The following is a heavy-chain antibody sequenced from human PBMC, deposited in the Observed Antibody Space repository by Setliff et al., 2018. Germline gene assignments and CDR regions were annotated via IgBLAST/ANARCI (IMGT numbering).Heavy chain of an antibody. CDR3: ARGDSSGYLINTHDAFDI. CDR1: GYSISSGYY. CDR2: IYHSGST. J-gene: IGHJ3*02. Sequence: PSETLSLTCAVSGYSISSGYYWGWIRQPPGKGLEWIGSIYHSGSTYYNPSLKSRVTMSVDTSKNQFSLKLSSVTAADTAVYYCARGDSSGYLINTHDAFDIWGQGTMVTVSS. V-gene: IGHV4-38-2*01. D-gene: IGHD3-22*01.